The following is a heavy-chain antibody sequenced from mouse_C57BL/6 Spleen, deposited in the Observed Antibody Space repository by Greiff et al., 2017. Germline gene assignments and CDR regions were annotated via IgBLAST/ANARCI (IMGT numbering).Heavy chain of an antibody. Sequence: QVQLQQPGAELVKPGASVKMSCKASGYTFTSYWITWVKQRPGQGLEWIGDIYPGSGSTNYNEKFKSKATLTVDTSSSTAFKQLSRLTSDDSAVYDCTREWDYYSSFYFDYWGQGTTLTVSS. V-gene: IGHV1-55*01. CDR2: IYPGSGST. D-gene: IGHD1-1*01. J-gene: IGHJ2*01. CDR3: TREWDYYSSFYFDY. CDR1: GYTFTSYW.